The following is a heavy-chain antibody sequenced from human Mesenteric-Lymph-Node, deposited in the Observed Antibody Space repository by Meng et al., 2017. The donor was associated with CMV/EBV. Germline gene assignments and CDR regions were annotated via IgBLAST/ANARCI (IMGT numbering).Heavy chain of an antibody. V-gene: IGHV1-18*01. CDR2: ISAYNGNT. CDR3: ARAGYCSTASCYMDLYYYGMDV. J-gene: IGHJ6*02. D-gene: IGHD2-2*02. CDR1: GVIFTTYG. Sequence: ASVKFSCKTSGVIFTTYGISWVRQPPAQGLEWMGRISAYNGNTNYAQKFQGRVTMTTDTSTVTAYMELRSLRSDDTAMYYCARAGYCSTASCYMDLYYYGMDVWGQGTTVTVSS.